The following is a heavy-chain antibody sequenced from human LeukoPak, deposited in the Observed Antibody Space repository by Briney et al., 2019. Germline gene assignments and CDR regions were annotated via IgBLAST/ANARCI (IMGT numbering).Heavy chain of an antibody. D-gene: IGHD3-22*01. CDR3: ARDSGITMIVG. V-gene: IGHV1-2*02. CDR1: GYTFTGYY. J-gene: IGHJ4*02. Sequence: ASVKVSCKASGYTFTGYYMHWVRQAPGQGLEWMGWINPNGGGTNFAQKFQGRVTMTGDTSINTTYMELSRLRSDDTAVYYCARDSGITMIVGWGQGTLVTVSS. CDR2: INPNGGGT.